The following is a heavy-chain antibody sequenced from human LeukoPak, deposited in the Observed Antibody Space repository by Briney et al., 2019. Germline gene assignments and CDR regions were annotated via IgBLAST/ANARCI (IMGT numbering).Heavy chain of an antibody. CDR2: ISYDGSNK. CDR1: GFTFSSYA. CDR3: AKDVGDFWSGYYTAHFDY. D-gene: IGHD3-3*01. Sequence: PGGSLRLSCAASGFTFSSYAMHWVRQAPGKGLEWVAVISYDGSNKYYADSVKGRFTISRDNSKNTLYLQMDNLRVEDTAVYYCAKDVGDFWSGYYTAHFDYWGQGFLATVSS. V-gene: IGHV3-30-3*01. J-gene: IGHJ4*02.